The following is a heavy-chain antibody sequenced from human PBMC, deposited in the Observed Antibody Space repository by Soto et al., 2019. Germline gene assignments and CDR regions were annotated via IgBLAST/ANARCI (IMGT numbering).Heavy chain of an antibody. D-gene: IGHD5-12*01. V-gene: IGHV3-9*01. Sequence: EVQLVESGGGLVQPGRSLRLSCAASGFTLDDYALHWFRQAPGKGLEWVSGISWNSGSIGSADSVKGRFTISRDNAKNSLYLQMNSLRAEDTALYYCAKDRGYSGYHLFLHAFDIWGQGTMVTVSS. CDR3: AKDRGYSGYHLFLHAFDI. CDR1: GFTLDDYA. J-gene: IGHJ3*02. CDR2: ISWNSGSI.